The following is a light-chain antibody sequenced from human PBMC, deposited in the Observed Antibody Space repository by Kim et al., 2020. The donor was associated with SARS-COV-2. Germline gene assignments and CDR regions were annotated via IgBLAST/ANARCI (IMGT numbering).Light chain of an antibody. CDR1: QSVGGSY. Sequence: SPGERATRSCRASQSVGGSYSAWYQQKPGQAPRLLIYDASSRAIGVPDRFSGSGSGTDFTLTISRLEPEDFAVYYCQQYGASPQTFGQGTKVDIK. CDR2: DAS. V-gene: IGKV3-20*01. CDR3: QQYGASPQT. J-gene: IGKJ1*01.